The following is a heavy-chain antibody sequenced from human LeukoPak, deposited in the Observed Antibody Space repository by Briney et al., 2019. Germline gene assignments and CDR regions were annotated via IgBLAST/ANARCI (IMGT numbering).Heavy chain of an antibody. D-gene: IGHD4-11*01. CDR2: INPNTGGT. Sequence: ASVKVSCKASGYTFTNFYIHWVLQAPGQGLEWMGRINPNTGGTNFAQKFQDRVTVTRDTSISTAYLELSSLTSGDTAVYHCVTSFDYSDFYWGQGTLVTVS. CDR1: GYTFTNFY. J-gene: IGHJ4*02. CDR3: VTSFDYSDFY. V-gene: IGHV1-2*06.